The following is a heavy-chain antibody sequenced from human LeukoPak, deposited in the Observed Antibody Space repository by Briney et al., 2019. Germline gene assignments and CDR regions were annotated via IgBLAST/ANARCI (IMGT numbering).Heavy chain of an antibody. CDR2: IYYSGST. CDR3: ARGVVIPRIYYGMDV. J-gene: IGHJ6*02. CDR1: GVSVSSGSYY. Sequence: SETLSLTCTVSGVSVSSGSYYWSWIRQPPGKGLEWIGYIYYSGSTNYNPSLKNRVTISVDKSKNQFSLKLSSVTAADTAVYYCARGVVIPRIYYGMDVWGQGTTVTVSS. V-gene: IGHV4-61*01. D-gene: IGHD3-22*01.